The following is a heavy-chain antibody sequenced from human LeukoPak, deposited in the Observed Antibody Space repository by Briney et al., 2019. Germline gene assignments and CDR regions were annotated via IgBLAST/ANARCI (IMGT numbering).Heavy chain of an antibody. CDR1: GGSISSYY. CDR3: ARVKGRDWFDP. CDR2: IYYSGST. J-gene: IGHJ5*02. Sequence: SETLSLTCTVSGGSISSYYWSWIRQPPGKGLEWMGYIYYSGSTNYNPSLKSRVTISVDTSKNQFSLKLSSVTAADTAVYYCARVKGRDWFDPWGQGTLVTVSS. V-gene: IGHV4-59*01. D-gene: IGHD2-15*01.